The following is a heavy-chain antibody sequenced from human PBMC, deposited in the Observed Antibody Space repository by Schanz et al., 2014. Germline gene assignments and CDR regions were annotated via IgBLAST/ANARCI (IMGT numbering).Heavy chain of an antibody. CDR3: ARDRRNADPDY. V-gene: IGHV3-48*01. J-gene: IGHJ4*02. Sequence: EVHLVESGGGLVQPGGSLRLSCAASGITFSSHSFNWVRQAPGKGLEWISYITYNGGTIYYADSVKGRFTISRDNAKNSLYLEMNSLRAEDTALYYCARDRRNADPDYWGQGTLVTVSS. CDR1: GITFSSHS. CDR2: ITYNGGTI. D-gene: IGHD1-1*01.